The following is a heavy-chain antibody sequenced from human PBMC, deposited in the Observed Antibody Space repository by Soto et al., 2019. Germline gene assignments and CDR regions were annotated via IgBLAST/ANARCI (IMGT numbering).Heavy chain of an antibody. J-gene: IGHJ4*02. CDR3: AKVSIAAAGTSRSPLFDY. V-gene: IGHV3-23*01. CDR2: ISGSGGST. D-gene: IGHD6-13*01. CDR1: GFTFSSYA. Sequence: GGSLRLSCAASGFTFSSYAMSWVRQAPGKGLEWVSAISGSGGSTYYADSVKGRFTISRDNSKNTLYLQMNSLRAEDTAVYYCAKVSIAAAGTSRSPLFDYWGQGTLVTVSS.